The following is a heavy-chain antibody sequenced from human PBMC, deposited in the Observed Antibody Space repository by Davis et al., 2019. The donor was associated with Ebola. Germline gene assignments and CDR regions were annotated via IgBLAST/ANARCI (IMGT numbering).Heavy chain of an antibody. CDR3: ARGGGLELAGDRDAFDI. CDR2: INAGNGNT. D-gene: IGHD6-19*01. V-gene: IGHV1-3*01. Sequence: ASVKVSCKASGYTFTSYAMHWVRQAPGQRLEWMGWINAGNGNTKYSQKFQGRVTMTRDTSINTAYMELNSLTSDDTAVYFCARGGGLELAGDRDAFDIWGHGTMVTVSS. J-gene: IGHJ3*02. CDR1: GYTFTSYA.